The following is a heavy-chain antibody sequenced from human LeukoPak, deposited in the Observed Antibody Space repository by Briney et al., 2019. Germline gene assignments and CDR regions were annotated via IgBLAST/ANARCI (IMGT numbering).Heavy chain of an antibody. V-gene: IGHV3-21*01. D-gene: IGHD2-15*01. CDR1: GFIFSSYS. J-gene: IGHJ6*04. CDR3: ARDLGAALDV. CDR2: ISSSSSYI. Sequence: PGGSLRLSCAASGFIFSSYSMNWVRQAPGKGLEWVSSISSSSSYIYYADSVKGRFTISRDNAKNSLYLQMNSLRAEDTAVYYCARDLGAALDVWGKGTTVTVSS.